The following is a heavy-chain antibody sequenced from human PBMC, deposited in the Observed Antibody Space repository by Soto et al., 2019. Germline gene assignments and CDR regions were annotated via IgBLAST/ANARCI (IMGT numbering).Heavy chain of an antibody. V-gene: IGHV1-8*02. CDR3: ARRKVGDNAS. J-gene: IGHJ5*02. D-gene: IGHD1-26*01. CDR2: MNPNSGNT. CDR1: VYTFTSYD. Sequence: ASVKVSCKASVYTFTSYDMNWVRQAPGQGLEWMGWMNPNSGNTGYAQKFQGRVTMTRNTSISTAYMEVSSLRSEDTAVYYCARRKVGDNASWGQGTLVTVSS.